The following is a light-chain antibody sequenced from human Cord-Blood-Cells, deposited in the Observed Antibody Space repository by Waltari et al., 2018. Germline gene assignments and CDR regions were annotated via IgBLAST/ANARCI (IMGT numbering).Light chain of an antibody. CDR1: ALPKQY. J-gene: IGLJ3*02. Sequence: SYELTQPPSVSVSPGQTARITCSGDALPKQYAYWYQQKPVQAPVLVIYKDSERPSGIPERFSGSSSGTTVTLTISGVQAEDEADYYCQSADSSGTYPVFGGGTKLTVL. CDR3: QSADSSGTYPV. V-gene: IGLV3-25*03. CDR2: KDS.